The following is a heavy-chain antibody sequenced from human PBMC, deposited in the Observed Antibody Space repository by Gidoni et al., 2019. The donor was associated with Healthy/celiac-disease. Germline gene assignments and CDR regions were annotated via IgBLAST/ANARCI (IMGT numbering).Heavy chain of an antibody. D-gene: IGHD1-26*01. CDR2: IKSKTDGGTT. J-gene: IGHJ4*02. V-gene: IGHV3-15*01. CDR3: TTIPRGSYFLGYYFDY. Sequence: EVQLVVSGGGLVKHGGSLRLPCAASGFTFSNAWMSWVRQAPGKGLEWVGRIKSKTDGGTTDYAAPVKGRFTISRDDSKNTLYLQMNSLKTEDTAVYYCTTIPRGSYFLGYYFDYWGQGTLVTVSS. CDR1: GFTFSNAW.